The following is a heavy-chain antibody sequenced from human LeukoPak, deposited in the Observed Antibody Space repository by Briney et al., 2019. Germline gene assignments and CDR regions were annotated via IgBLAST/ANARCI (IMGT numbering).Heavy chain of an antibody. Sequence: PSETLSLTCAVYGGSFSGYYWSWIRQPPGKGLEWIGEINDRGCTNYNPSFKSRVTISVDTSKNQFSLKLSSVTAADTAVYYCARSGYSYGSYYYYYYMDVWGKGTTVTVSS. J-gene: IGHJ6*03. V-gene: IGHV4-34*01. D-gene: IGHD5-18*01. CDR1: GGSFSGYY. CDR3: ARSGYSYGSYYYYYYMDV. CDR2: INDRGCT.